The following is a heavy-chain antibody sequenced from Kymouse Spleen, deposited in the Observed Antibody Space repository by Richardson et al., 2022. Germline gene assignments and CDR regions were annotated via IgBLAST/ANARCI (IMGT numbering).Heavy chain of an antibody. V-gene: IGHV4-34*01. CDR3: ARGGRFLEWFNNWFDP. D-gene: IGHD3-3*01. J-gene: IGHJ5*02. CDR2: INHSGST. Sequence: QVQLQQWGAGLLKPSETLSLTCAVYGGSFSGYYWSWIRQPPGKGLEWIGEINHSGSTNYNPSLKSRVTISVDTSKNQFSLKLSSVTAADTAVYYCARGGRFLEWFNNWFDPWGQGTLVTVSS. CDR1: GGSFSGYY.